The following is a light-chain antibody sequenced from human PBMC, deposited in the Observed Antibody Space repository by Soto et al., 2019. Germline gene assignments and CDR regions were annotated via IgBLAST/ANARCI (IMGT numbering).Light chain of an antibody. CDR1: QSVSSN. CDR3: QHYNNWRPWT. J-gene: IGKJ1*01. V-gene: IGKV3-15*01. CDR2: RAS. Sequence: EIVMTQSPATLSVSPGERATLSCRASQSVSSNLAWYQQKPGQAPRLLIYRASTRATGIPARFSGSGSGTEFTLTLSSLQSEDFAVYYCQHYNNWRPWTFGQGTKVEIK.